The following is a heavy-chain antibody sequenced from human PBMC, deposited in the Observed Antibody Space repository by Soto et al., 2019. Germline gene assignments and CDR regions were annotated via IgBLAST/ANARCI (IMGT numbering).Heavy chain of an antibody. CDR2: ISYDGSNK. Sequence: GGSLRLSCAASGFTFSSYAMHWVRQAPGKGLEWVAVISYDGSNKYYADSVKGRFTISRDNSKNTLYLQMNSLRAEDTAVYYCGRESDSSSYRSYYFGYWGQGTLVTVSS. CDR3: GRESDSSSYRSYYFGY. J-gene: IGHJ4*02. D-gene: IGHD3-22*01. CDR1: GFTFSSYA. V-gene: IGHV3-30-3*01.